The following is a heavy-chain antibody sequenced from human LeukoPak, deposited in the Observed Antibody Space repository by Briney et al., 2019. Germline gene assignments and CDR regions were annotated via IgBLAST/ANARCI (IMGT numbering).Heavy chain of an antibody. CDR1: GFTFSSYA. J-gene: IGHJ4*02. CDR3: TTVGYNSSGYQLDY. V-gene: IGHV3-15*01. CDR2: IKSKTDGGTT. D-gene: IGHD3-22*01. Sequence: KPGGSLRLSCAASGFTFSSYAMSWVRQAPGKGLEWVGRIKSKTDGGTTDYAAPVKGRFTISRDDSKNTLYLQMNSLKTEDTAVYYCTTVGYNSSGYQLDYWGQGTLVTVSS.